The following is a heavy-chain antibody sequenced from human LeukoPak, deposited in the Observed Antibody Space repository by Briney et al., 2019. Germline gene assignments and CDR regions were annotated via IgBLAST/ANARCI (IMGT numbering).Heavy chain of an antibody. CDR1: GFTWSNYA. Sequence: GGSLRLSCAASGFTWSNYAMTWVRQAPGKGLEWVSVIRGNDASTYYADSVKGRFTISRDNSNNTLYLQMNSLRAEDTAVYYCAKGLYFGELLGPCDFWGQGTLVTVSS. J-gene: IGHJ4*02. CDR3: AKGLYFGELLGPCDF. V-gene: IGHV3-23*01. D-gene: IGHD3-10*01. CDR2: IRGNDAST.